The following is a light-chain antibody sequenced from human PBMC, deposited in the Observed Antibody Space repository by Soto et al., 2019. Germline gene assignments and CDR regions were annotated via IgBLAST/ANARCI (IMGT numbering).Light chain of an antibody. J-gene: IGKJ1*01. Sequence: EIVLTQSPATLSLSPGERATLSCRASQSVSSYLAWYPQKPGQAPRLXXYEASTRANGIPDRFIGSRSETELTLTISSLQSEDYAIYDCQQYNNCPPWTFGPGTKVDI. CDR2: EAS. CDR1: QSVSSY. V-gene: IGKV3-11*01. CDR3: QQYNNCPPWT.